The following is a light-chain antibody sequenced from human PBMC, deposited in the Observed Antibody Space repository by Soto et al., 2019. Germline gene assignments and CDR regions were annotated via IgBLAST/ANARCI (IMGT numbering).Light chain of an antibody. Sequence: EIVLTQSPGTLSLSPGERATLSCRASQSVDNRHLAWYQQKPGQAPRLLVFDASSRATGIPDRFSGSGSGADFTLTISRLEPEDFAVYFCQQYGSSPYTFGQGTKLEI. CDR2: DAS. CDR1: QSVDNRH. CDR3: QQYGSSPYT. J-gene: IGKJ2*01. V-gene: IGKV3-20*01.